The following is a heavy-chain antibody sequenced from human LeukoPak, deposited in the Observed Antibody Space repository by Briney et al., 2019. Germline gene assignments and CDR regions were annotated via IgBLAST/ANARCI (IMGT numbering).Heavy chain of an antibody. CDR3: ARDVYYYDSGDYPSLYYYGLDV. CDR2: ISPYNGNT. V-gene: IGHV1-18*01. Sequence: SVKVPCKAAGYTFTTYGISWVRQAPGQGLEWMGWISPYNGNTNYAQNFQGRVTMTTDTSTSTAYMGLRGLRSDDTAVYYCARDVYYYDSGDYPSLYYYGLDVWGQGTTVTVSS. J-gene: IGHJ6*02. D-gene: IGHD3-22*01. CDR1: GYTFTTYG.